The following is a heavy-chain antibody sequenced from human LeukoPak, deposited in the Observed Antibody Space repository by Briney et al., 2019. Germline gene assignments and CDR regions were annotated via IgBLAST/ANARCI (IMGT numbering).Heavy chain of an antibody. CDR3: ARMNSSGYYRPFDY. V-gene: IGHV4-31*03. D-gene: IGHD3-22*01. CDR2: IYYSGST. CDR1: GGSISSGGYY. J-gene: IGHJ4*02. Sequence: SETLSLTCTVSGGSISSGGYYWSWIRRHPGKGLEWIGYIYYSGSTYYNPSLKSRVTISVDTSKNQFSLKLSSVTAADTAVYYCARMNSSGYYRPFDYWGQGTLVTVSS.